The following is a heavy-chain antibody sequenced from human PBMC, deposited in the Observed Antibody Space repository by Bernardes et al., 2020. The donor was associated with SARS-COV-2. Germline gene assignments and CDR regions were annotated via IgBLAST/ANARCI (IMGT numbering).Heavy chain of an antibody. Sequence: SETLSLTCTVSGGSISSSSYYWGWIRQPPGKGLEWIGSIYYSGSTYYNPSLKSRVTISVDTSKNQFSLKLSSVTAADTAVYYCARQNRGPSAAASDYWGQGTLVTVSS. J-gene: IGHJ4*02. D-gene: IGHD6-13*01. CDR3: ARQNRGPSAAASDY. CDR1: GGSISSSSYY. V-gene: IGHV4-39*01. CDR2: IYYSGST.